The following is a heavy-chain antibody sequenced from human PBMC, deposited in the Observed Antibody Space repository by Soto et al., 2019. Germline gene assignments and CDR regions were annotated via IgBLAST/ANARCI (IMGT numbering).Heavy chain of an antibody. CDR1: GFTFSSYS. CDR2: ISSSTTYI. V-gene: IGHV3-21*01. CDR3: ARGTSSVTTTYWFDR. Sequence: PGGSLRLSCAASGFTFSSYSMNWVRQAPGKGLEWVSSISSSTTYINYADSVKGRFTISRDNAKNSLYLQMNSLRAEDTAVYYCARGTSSVTTTYWFDRWCQGTLETVSS. D-gene: IGHD4-4*01. J-gene: IGHJ5*02.